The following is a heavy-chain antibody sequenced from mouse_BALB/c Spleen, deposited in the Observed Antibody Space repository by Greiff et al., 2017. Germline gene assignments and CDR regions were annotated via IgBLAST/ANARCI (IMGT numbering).Heavy chain of an antibody. Sequence: EVQLQQSGTVLARPGASVKMSCKASGYTFTSYWMHWVKQRPGQGLEWIGAIYPGNSDTSYNQKFKGKAKLTAVTSTSTAYMELSSLTNEDSAVYYCTRSNYRYDWAMDYWGQGTSVTVSA. J-gene: IGHJ4*01. CDR1: GYTFTSYW. CDR3: TRSNYRYDWAMDY. V-gene: IGHV1-5*01. CDR2: IYPGNSDT. D-gene: IGHD2-14*01.